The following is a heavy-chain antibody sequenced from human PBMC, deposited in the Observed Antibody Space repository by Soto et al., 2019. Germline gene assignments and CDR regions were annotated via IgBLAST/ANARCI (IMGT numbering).Heavy chain of an antibody. Sequence: PSQTLSLTCAISGDSVSSNSAAWNWIRQPPSRGLEWLGRTYYRSKWYNDYAVSVKSRITINPDTSKNQFSLQLNSVTPEDTAVYYCARSRIAAASHAFDIWGQGTMVTVSS. D-gene: IGHD6-13*01. CDR2: TYYRSKWYN. CDR3: ARSRIAAASHAFDI. J-gene: IGHJ3*02. CDR1: GDSVSSNSAA. V-gene: IGHV6-1*01.